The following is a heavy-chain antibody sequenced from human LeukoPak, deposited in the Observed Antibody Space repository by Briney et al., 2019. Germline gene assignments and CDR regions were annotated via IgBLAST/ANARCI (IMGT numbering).Heavy chain of an antibody. CDR3: ARLQLRHCSRTSCANEFDY. Sequence: PSETLSLTCAVSGGSISSSNWWSWVRQPPGKGLEWIGEIYHSGSINYNPSLKSRVIISVDKSKNQFSLKLTSVTAAVTAVYYCARLQLRHCSRTSCANEFDYWGQGTLVTVSS. D-gene: IGHD2-2*01. V-gene: IGHV4-4*02. J-gene: IGHJ4*02. CDR1: GGSISSSNW. CDR2: IYHSGSI.